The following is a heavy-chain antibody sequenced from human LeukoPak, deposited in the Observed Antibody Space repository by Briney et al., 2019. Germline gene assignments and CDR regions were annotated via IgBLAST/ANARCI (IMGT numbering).Heavy chain of an antibody. D-gene: IGHD2-2*01. CDR2: INPSGGST. Sequence: ASVKVSCKASGYTFTSYYMHWVRQAPGQGLEWMGIINPSGGSTSYAQKFQGRVTMTRDTSISTAYMELSRLRSDDTAVYYCARDLGYCSSTSCYLFDYWGQGTLVTVSS. CDR1: GYTFTSYY. CDR3: ARDLGYCSSTSCYLFDY. J-gene: IGHJ4*02. V-gene: IGHV1-46*01.